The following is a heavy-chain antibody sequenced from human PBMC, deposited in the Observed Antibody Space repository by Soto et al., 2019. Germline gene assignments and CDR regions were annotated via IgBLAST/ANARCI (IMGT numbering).Heavy chain of an antibody. CDR1: GYTFTSYY. CDR2: INPSGGST. CDR3: ARGPPGYCSGGSCYGANYYHGMGV. Sequence: ASVKVSCKAPGYTFTSYYMHWVRQAPGQGLEWMGIINPSGGSTSYAQKFQGRVTMTRDTSTSTVYMELSSLRSEDTAVYYCARGPPGYCSGGSCYGANYYHGMGVWGQGTMVTVSS. V-gene: IGHV1-46*03. D-gene: IGHD2-15*01. J-gene: IGHJ6*02.